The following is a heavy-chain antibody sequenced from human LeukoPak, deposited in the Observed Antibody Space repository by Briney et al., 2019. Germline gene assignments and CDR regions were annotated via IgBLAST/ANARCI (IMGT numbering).Heavy chain of an antibody. D-gene: IGHD5-24*01. Sequence: ASVKISCKVSGYTFTDYYMHWVQQAPGKGLEWMGLVDPEYGETRYAEKFQGRVTITADTSTDTAYMELSSLRSEDTAVYYCARAWLQSVLDYWGQGTLVTVSS. V-gene: IGHV1-69-2*01. J-gene: IGHJ4*02. CDR3: ARAWLQSVLDY. CDR1: GYTFTDYY. CDR2: VDPEYGET.